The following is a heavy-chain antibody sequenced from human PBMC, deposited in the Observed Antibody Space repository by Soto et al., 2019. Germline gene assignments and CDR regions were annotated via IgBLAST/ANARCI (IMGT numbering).Heavy chain of an antibody. V-gene: IGHV3-23*01. CDR1: GFTFRTYA. CDR2: ISNSGGRT. CDR3: AKGHASGS. Sequence: EVQLLESGGGFVQPGGSLRLSCVVSGFTFRTYAMTWVRQAPGKGLEWVSFISNSGGRTNYADSVRGRFTTSRVNSKNTLYLQMNSLRAEDTALYYCAKGHASGSWGPGTQVTVSS. J-gene: IGHJ5*02. D-gene: IGHD6-25*01.